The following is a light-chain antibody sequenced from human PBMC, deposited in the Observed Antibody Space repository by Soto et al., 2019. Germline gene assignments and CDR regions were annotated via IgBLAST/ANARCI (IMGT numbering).Light chain of an antibody. V-gene: IGKV3-15*01. CDR3: QQYNNWPWT. CDR2: GAS. CDR1: QSVGSN. J-gene: IGKJ1*01. Sequence: EIVMTQSPATLSVSPGERPTPSARASQSVGSNLAWYQQTPGQAPRLHIYGASTRATGIPARFSGSGSGTEFTLTISSLQSEDFAIYYCQQYNNWPWTFGQGTKVDIK.